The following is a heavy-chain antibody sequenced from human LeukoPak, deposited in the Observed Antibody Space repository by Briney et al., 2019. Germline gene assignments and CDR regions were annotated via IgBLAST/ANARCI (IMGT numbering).Heavy chain of an antibody. J-gene: IGHJ5*02. CDR2: VYHSGST. V-gene: IGHV4-38-2*01. Sequence: SETLSLTCAVSGYSITDGYYWGWIRQPPGKGPEYIGFVYHSGSTYYNPSLRRRVTMSVDTSKNQFSLNLTSVTAADTAVYFCARVVGSSSSRNWFDPWGQGTLVTVSS. CDR3: ARVVGSSSSRNWFDP. CDR1: GYSITDGYY. D-gene: IGHD2-2*01.